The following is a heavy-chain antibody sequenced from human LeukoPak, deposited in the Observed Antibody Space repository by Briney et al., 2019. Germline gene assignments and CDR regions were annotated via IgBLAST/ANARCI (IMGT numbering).Heavy chain of an antibody. V-gene: IGHV3-74*01. CDR3: AGPSTVTTEDGMDV. D-gene: IGHD4-11*01. J-gene: IGHJ6*02. Sequence: GGSLRLSCAASGFTFTSYYMHWVRQAPGKGLVWVSRISGDGSNTIYADSVKGRFTISRDNAKNTVYLQMNSLRAEDTAVYYCAGPSTVTTEDGMDVWGQGTTVTVSS. CDR2: ISGDGSNT. CDR1: GFTFTSYY.